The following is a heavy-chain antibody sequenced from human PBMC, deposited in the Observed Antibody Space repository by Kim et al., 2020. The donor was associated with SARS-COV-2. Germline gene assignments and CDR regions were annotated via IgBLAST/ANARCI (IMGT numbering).Heavy chain of an antibody. CDR2: ISSSSSYI. CDR3: ARDVGVRGATYYYYGMDV. V-gene: IGHV3-21*01. J-gene: IGHJ6*02. CDR1: GFTFSSYS. D-gene: IGHD3-10*01. Sequence: GGSLRLSCAASGFTFSSYSMNWVRQAPGKGLEWVSSISSSSSYIYYADSVKGRFTISRDNAKNSLYLQMNSLRAEDTAVYYCARDVGVRGATYYYYGMDVWGQGTTVTVSS.